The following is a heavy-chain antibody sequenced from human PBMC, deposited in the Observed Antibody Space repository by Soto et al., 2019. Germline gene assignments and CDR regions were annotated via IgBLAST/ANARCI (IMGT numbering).Heavy chain of an antibody. D-gene: IGHD2-2*01. CDR1: GGTFSSYA. J-gene: IGHJ6*02. Sequence: QVQLVQSGAEVKKPGSSVKVSCKASGGTFSSYAISWVRQAPGQGLEWMGGIIPISGTANYAQKFQGRVTMTADGSTSTAYMELRSLRSEDTAVYYCARSQGSSTSLEIYYYYYYGMDVWGQGTTVTVSS. CDR3: ARSQGSSTSLEIYYYYYYGMDV. V-gene: IGHV1-69*01. CDR2: IIPISGTA.